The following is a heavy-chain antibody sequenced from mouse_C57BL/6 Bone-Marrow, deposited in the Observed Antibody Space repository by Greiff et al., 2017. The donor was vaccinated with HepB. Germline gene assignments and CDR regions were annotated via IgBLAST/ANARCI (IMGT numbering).Heavy chain of an antibody. CDR2: IYPRSGNT. J-gene: IGHJ2*01. D-gene: IGHD1-1*01. Sequence: VHLVESGAELARPGASVKLSCKASGYTFTSYGISWVKQRTGQGLEWIGEIYPRSGNTYYNEKFKGKATLTADKSSSTAYMELRSLTSEDSAVYFCFLLRSLYFDYWGQGTTLTVSS. CDR1: GYTFTSYG. V-gene: IGHV1-81*01. CDR3: FLLRSLYFDY.